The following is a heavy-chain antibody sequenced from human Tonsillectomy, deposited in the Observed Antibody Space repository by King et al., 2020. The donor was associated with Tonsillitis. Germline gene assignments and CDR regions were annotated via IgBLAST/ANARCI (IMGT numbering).Heavy chain of an antibody. V-gene: IGHV3-23*03. CDR2: IIYSGHST. CDR3: TEEEVPGYYDRSRYVDY. CDR1: GFTFSSYA. Sequence: VQLVESGGGLVQPGGSLRLSCAASGFTFSSYAMSWVRQVPGKGLEWVSIIYSGHSTYYADSVKGRFTISRDNSRNTLYLQMNSLRAEDTAVYYCTEEEVPGYYDRSRYVDYWGQGTLVTVSS. J-gene: IGHJ4*02. D-gene: IGHD3-22*01.